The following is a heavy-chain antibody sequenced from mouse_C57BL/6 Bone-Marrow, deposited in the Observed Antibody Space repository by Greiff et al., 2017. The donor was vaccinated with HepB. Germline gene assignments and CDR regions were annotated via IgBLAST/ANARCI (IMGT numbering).Heavy chain of an antibody. CDR3: ARRKEFITTVVATREGAMDY. D-gene: IGHD1-1*01. J-gene: IGHJ4*01. CDR2: IWTGGGT. CDR1: GFSLTSYA. Sequence: VQLQQSGPGLVAPSQSLSITCTVSGFSLTSYAISWVRQPPGKGLEWLGVIWTGGGTNYNSALKSRLSISKDNSKSQVFLKMNSLQTDDTARYYCARRKEFITTVVATREGAMDYWGQGTSVTVSS. V-gene: IGHV2-9-1*01.